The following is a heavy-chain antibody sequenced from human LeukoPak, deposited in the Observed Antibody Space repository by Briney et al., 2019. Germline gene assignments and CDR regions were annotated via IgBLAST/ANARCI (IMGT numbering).Heavy chain of an antibody. CDR1: GGSISGYY. CDR3: ARLVGFDYYMDV. Sequence: SETLSLTCTVSGGSISGYYWSWIRQPPGKGLEWIGYIHYSGSTNYNPSLKSRVTISVDTSKNQFSLKLSSVTAADTAVYYCARLVGFDYYMDVWGKGTTVTVSS. CDR2: IHYSGST. J-gene: IGHJ6*03. V-gene: IGHV4-59*01.